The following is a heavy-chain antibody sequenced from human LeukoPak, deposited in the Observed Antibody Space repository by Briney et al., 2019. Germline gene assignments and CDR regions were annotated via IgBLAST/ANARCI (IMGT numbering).Heavy chain of an antibody. CDR1: GGSISSYY. J-gene: IGHJ3*02. D-gene: IGHD4-17*01. Sequence: PSETLSLTCTVSGGSISSYYWSWIRQPAGKGLEWIGRIYTSGSTNYNPSLKSRVTMSVDTSKNQFSLKLSSVTAADTAVYYCAARADDYGDYETAFDIWGQGTMVTVSS. CDR2: IYTSGST. CDR3: AARADDYGDYETAFDI. V-gene: IGHV4-4*07.